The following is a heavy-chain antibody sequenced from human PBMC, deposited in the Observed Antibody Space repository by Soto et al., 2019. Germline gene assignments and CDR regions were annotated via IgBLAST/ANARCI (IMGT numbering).Heavy chain of an antibody. J-gene: IGHJ5*02. Sequence: GGSLRLSCAASGFTFSSYGMHWVRQAPGKGLEWVAVIWYDGSNKYYADSVKGRFTISRDNSKNTLYLQMNSLRAEDTAVYYCARDNGQLWPIKNNWFDPWGQGTLVTAPQ. D-gene: IGHD5-18*01. CDR1: GFTFSSYG. V-gene: IGHV3-33*01. CDR3: ARDNGQLWPIKNNWFDP. CDR2: IWYDGSNK.